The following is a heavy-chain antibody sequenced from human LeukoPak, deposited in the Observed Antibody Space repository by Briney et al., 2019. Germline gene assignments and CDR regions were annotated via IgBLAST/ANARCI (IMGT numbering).Heavy chain of an antibody. CDR3: IPMWAFHM. CDR2: IKSRTDGGTT. V-gene: IGHV3-15*01. D-gene: IGHD2-21*01. J-gene: IGHJ3*02. CDR1: GLTFSNAW. Sequence: PGGSLRLSCAASGLTFSNAWMSWVRQAPGKGLEWVVRIKSRTDGGTTDYAAPVKGRFTISRDDSKNTLYLQMNSLKTEDTAVYYCIPMWAFHMWGQGTMVTVSS.